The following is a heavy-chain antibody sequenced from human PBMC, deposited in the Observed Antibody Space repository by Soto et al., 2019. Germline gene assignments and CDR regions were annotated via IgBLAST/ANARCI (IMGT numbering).Heavy chain of an antibody. D-gene: IGHD1-26*01. V-gene: IGHV4-34*01. CDR1: GGSFSGYY. J-gene: IGHJ6*02. CDR3: AREGDTYYYGMDV. Sequence: SETLSLTCAVSGGSFSGYYWSWIRQPPGKGLEWIGEINHSGSTNYNPSLKSRVTISVDTSKNQFSLKLSSVTAADTAVYYCAREGDTYYYGMDVWGQGTTVTVSS. CDR2: INHSGST.